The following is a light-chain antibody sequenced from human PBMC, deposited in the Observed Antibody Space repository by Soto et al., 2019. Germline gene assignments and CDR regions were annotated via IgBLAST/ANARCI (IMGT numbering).Light chain of an antibody. V-gene: IGLV2-14*01. CDR2: GVT. Sequence: QSALTQPASVSGSPGQSITISCTGTSSDIGAYNYVPWYQQYPGKAPKLMIYGVTNRPSGVSNRFSGSKTGNTASLTIYGLQAEDEADYYCFSNRSGDSHVFGTGTKVTVL. J-gene: IGLJ1*01. CDR3: FSNRSGDSHV. CDR1: SSDIGAYNY.